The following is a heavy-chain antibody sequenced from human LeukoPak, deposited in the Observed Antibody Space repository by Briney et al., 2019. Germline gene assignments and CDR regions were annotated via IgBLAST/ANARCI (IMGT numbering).Heavy chain of an antibody. CDR3: ARLGVTRPGY. V-gene: IGHV3-48*03. CDR2: ISSSGSTV. J-gene: IGHJ4*02. Sequence: PGGPLRLSCAVSGFIFSSYEMNWVRQAPGKGLEWVSYISSSGSTVYYADSVKGRFTISRDNAKNSLFLQMNSLRAEDAAVYYCARLGVTRPGYWGQGTLVTVSS. CDR1: GFIFSSYE. D-gene: IGHD3-3*01.